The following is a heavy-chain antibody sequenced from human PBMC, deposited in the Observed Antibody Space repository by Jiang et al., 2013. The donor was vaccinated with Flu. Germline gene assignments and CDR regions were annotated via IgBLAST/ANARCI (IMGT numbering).Heavy chain of an antibody. D-gene: IGHD1-26*01. J-gene: IGHJ4*02. V-gene: IGHV4-4*07. CDR3: ARGIVGATAPDY. Sequence: LLKPSETLSLTCTVSGGSISSYRWSWFRQPAGKGLEWIGRIFASGTTNYNPSLRSRVTMSVDTSRDEFSLKLTSVTAADTAMYYCARGIVGATAPDYWGQGPWSPSPQ. CDR1: GGSISSYR. CDR2: IFASGTT.